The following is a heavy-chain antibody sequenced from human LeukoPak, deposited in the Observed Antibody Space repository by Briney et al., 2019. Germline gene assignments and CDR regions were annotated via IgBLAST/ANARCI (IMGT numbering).Heavy chain of an antibody. D-gene: IGHD6-13*01. CDR2: INPNSGGT. CDR3: ASQYSSSYMGAFDI. Sequence: GASVKVSCKAFGYTFTGYYMHWVRQAPGQGLEWMGWINPNSGGTNYAQKFQGRVTMTRDTSISTAYMELSRLRSDDTAVYYCASQYSSSYMGAFDIWGQGTMVTVSS. V-gene: IGHV1-2*02. J-gene: IGHJ3*02. CDR1: GYTFTGYY.